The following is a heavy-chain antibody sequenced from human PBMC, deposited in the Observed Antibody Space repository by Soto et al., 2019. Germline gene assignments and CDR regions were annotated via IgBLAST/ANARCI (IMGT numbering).Heavy chain of an antibody. CDR3: ARDRCRGASCYQTYAFDI. CDR2: INSDGSST. D-gene: IGHD2-15*01. V-gene: IGHV3-74*01. J-gene: IGHJ3*02. CDR1: GFTFSSYW. Sequence: GGSLRLSCAASGFTFSSYWMHWVRQAPGKGLVWVSRINSDGSSTSYADSVKGRFTISRDNAKNTLYLQMNSLRAEDTAVYYCARDRCRGASCYQTYAFDIWGQGTMVTVSS.